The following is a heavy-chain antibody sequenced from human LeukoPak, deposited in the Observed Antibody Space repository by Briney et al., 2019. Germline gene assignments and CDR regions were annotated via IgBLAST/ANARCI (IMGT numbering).Heavy chain of an antibody. V-gene: IGHV4-59*01. CDR3: ARGRGSAGGFDY. D-gene: IGHD2-15*01. J-gene: IGHJ4*02. CDR2: IYYSGTT. Sequence: PSETLSLTCSVSGGSISPDYWSWIRQPPGKGLEWIAYIYYSGTTNYNPSLNSRVTISVDTSKNQFSLTLSSVTAADTAVYYCARGRGSAGGFDYWGQGTLVTVSS. CDR1: GGSISPDY.